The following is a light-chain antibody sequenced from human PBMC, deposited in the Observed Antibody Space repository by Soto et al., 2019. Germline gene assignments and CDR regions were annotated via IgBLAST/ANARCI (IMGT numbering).Light chain of an antibody. V-gene: IGKV3-11*01. CDR1: QSVSSY. Sequence: EIVLTQSPATLSLSPGERATLSCRASQSVSSYLSWYQQKPGQAPRLLIYDASNRATGIPARFSGSGSGTDFPLTISSLEPEDFAVYYCHQRSNWPPFTFGPGTKVDIK. CDR3: HQRSNWPPFT. CDR2: DAS. J-gene: IGKJ3*01.